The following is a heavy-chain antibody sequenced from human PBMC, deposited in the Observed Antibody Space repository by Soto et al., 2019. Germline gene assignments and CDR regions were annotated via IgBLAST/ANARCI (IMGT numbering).Heavy chain of an antibody. V-gene: IGHV1-69*13. D-gene: IGHD4-17*01. CDR3: AGASDAAATTSWKYSYYYGMDV. J-gene: IGHJ6*02. CDR1: GGTFSSYA. CDR2: IIPIFGTA. Sequence: GASVKVSCKASGGTFSSYAISWVRQAPGQGLEWMGGIIPIFGTANYAQKFQGRVTITADESTSTAYMELSSLRSEDTAVYYCAGASDAAATTSWKYSYYYGMDVWGQGTTVTVSS.